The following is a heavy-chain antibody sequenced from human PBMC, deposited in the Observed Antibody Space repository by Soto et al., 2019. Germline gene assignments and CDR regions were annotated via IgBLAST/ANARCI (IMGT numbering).Heavy chain of an antibody. Sequence: GGSLRLSCAASGFTFGSYSMSWVRQAPGKGLEWVSYISSRSSPVCYADSVKGRFTIFRDNAKNSLYLQMDGLRDEDTAAYYCARVTAPGTGYYAMDVWGQGTTVTVSS. CDR2: ISSRSSPV. CDR1: GFTFGSYS. V-gene: IGHV3-48*02. D-gene: IGHD5-18*01. J-gene: IGHJ6*02. CDR3: ARVTAPGTGYYAMDV.